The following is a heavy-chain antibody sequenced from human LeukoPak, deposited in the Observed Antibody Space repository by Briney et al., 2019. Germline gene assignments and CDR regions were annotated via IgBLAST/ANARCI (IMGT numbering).Heavy chain of an antibody. CDR1: GYTFTSYG. Sequence: ASVKVSCKASGYTFTSYGISWVRQAPGQGLEWMGWISAYNGNTNYAQKLQGRVTMTTDTSTSTAYMELRRLRSDDTAVCYCARWAGVVIITGWFDTWGQGTLVTVSS. D-gene: IGHD3-3*01. CDR3: ARWAGVVIITGWFDT. CDR2: ISAYNGNT. V-gene: IGHV1-18*01. J-gene: IGHJ5*02.